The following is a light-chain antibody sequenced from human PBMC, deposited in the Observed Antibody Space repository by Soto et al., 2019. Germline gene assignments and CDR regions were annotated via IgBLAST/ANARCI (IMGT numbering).Light chain of an antibody. Sequence: EIVMTQSPATLSVSPGERATLSCRASQSVSSNLAWYQQKPGQAPRLLIYGASTRATGTPARFSGSGSGQEFTLTISSLQSEDFAVYYCQQYNNWPPWTFGQGTKVEIK. J-gene: IGKJ1*01. CDR2: GAS. CDR1: QSVSSN. CDR3: QQYNNWPPWT. V-gene: IGKV3-15*01.